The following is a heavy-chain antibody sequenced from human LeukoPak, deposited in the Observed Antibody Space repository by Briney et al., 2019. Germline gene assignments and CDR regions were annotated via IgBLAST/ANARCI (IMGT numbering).Heavy chain of an antibody. CDR1: GFTFSSYG. CDR2: IKQDGSEK. V-gene: IGHV3-7*01. J-gene: IGHJ2*01. D-gene: IGHD2-15*01. Sequence: GGSLRLSCAASGFTFSSYGMSWVRQAPGKGLEWVANIKQDGSEKYYVDSVKGRFTISRDNAKNSLYLQMNSLRAEDTAVYYCARYIFSTPLYCSGGSCWGSFAQISGDIKNWYFDLWGRGTLVTVSS. CDR3: ARYIFSTPLYCSGGSCWGSFAQISGDIKNWYFDL.